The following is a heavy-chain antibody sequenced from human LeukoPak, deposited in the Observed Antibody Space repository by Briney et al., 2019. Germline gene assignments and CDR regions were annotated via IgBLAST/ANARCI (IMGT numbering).Heavy chain of an antibody. CDR1: GYTFTEFF. D-gene: IGHD3-10*02. CDR3: ARHDDNVRAVDV. J-gene: IGHJ6*02. CDR2: IHPNSGDT. Sequence: ASLKVSCKASGYTFTEFFLQWVRQAPGQGLEWMGWIHPNSGDTNYAQKFQGRVTLTRDTSISTAYMELSRLRSDDTAVYYCARHDDNVRAVDVWGQGTTVTVSS. V-gene: IGHV1-2*02.